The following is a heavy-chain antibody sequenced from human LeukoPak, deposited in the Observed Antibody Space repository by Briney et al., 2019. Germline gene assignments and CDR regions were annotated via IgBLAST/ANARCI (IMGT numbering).Heavy chain of an antibody. CDR2: ISSSGSTT. CDR1: GFTFSDYY. V-gene: IGHV3-11*01. Sequence: GGSLRLSCAASGFTFSDYYMSWIRQAPGKGLEWVSYISSSGSTTYYADSVKGRFTISRDNSKNTLYLQMNSLRAEDTAVYYCARSGGYSYGDWYFDLWGRGTLVTVSS. CDR3: ARSGGYSYGDWYFDL. D-gene: IGHD5-18*01. J-gene: IGHJ2*01.